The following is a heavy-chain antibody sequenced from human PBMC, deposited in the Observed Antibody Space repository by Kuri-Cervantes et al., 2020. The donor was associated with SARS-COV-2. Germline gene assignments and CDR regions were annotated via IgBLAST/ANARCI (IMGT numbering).Heavy chain of an antibody. CDR3: AKDIIAAAGMTIDY. J-gene: IGHJ4*02. V-gene: IGHV3-9*01. Sequence: SLKISCAASGFTFDDYAMHWVRQAPGECLEWVSGISWNSGSIGYADSVKGRFTISRDNAKNSLYLQMNSLRAEDTALYYCAKDIIAAAGMTIDYWGQGTLVTVSS. D-gene: IGHD6-13*01. CDR2: ISWNSGSI. CDR1: GFTFDDYA.